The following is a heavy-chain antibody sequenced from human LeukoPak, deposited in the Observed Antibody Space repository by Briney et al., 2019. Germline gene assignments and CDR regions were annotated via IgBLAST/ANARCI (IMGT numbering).Heavy chain of an antibody. CDR1: GFTFSRYS. V-gene: IGHV3-21*01. CDR3: ARDLEEYCSGGSCSLFDY. Sequence: GGSLRLSCAASGFTFSRYSMNWVRQAPGKGLEWVSSISSSSSYIYYADSVKGRFTISRDNAKNSLYLQMNSLRAEDTAVYYCARDLEEYCSGGSCSLFDYWGQGTLVTVSS. J-gene: IGHJ4*02. CDR2: ISSSSSYI. D-gene: IGHD2-15*01.